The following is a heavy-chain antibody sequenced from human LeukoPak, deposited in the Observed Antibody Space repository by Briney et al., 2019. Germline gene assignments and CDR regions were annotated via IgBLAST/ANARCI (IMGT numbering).Heavy chain of an antibody. CDR3: AREEYGDHLW. D-gene: IGHD4-17*01. CDR2: ISTYNGNT. CDR1: GYTFTNYG. J-gene: IGHJ4*02. Sequence: ASVKVSCKASGYTFTNYGISWVRQAPGQGLEWMGWISTYNGNTNYAQRLQGRVTMTTDTSTSTAYMELRSLRSDDTAVYYCAREEYGDHLWWGQGTLVTVSS. V-gene: IGHV1-18*01.